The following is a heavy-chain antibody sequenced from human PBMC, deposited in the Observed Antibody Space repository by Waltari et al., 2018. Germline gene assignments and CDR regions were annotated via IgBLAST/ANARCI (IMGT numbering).Heavy chain of an antibody. CDR1: GGSFSGYY. CDR3: ARGGYCSGGSCYSAYYYGMDV. D-gene: IGHD2-15*01. V-gene: IGHV4-34*01. CDR2: INHSGST. Sequence: QVQLQQWGAGLLKPSETLSLTCAVYGGSFSGYYWSWIRQPPGKGLEWIGEINHSGSTNYNPALKGRVTLSVETSKNQFSLKLSSVTAADTAVYYCARGGYCSGGSCYSAYYYGMDVWGQGTTVTVSS. J-gene: IGHJ6*02.